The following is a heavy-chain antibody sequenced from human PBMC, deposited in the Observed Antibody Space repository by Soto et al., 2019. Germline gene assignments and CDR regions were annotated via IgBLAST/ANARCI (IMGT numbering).Heavy chain of an antibody. CDR1: GFSVKRYW. D-gene: IGHD3-3*01. J-gene: IGHJ6*02. V-gene: IGHV3-74*01. CDR3: GKGKELGVVRYGLDA. Sequence: GGPLRLSCGASGFSVKRYWMHWVRQAPGKGLVWLSRFGGDENYTDYADSVRGRFTIPRDIAKNTIYLQMNSLRAEDTAVYYCGKGKELGVVRYGLDAWGQGTTVTVSS. CDR2: FGGDENYT.